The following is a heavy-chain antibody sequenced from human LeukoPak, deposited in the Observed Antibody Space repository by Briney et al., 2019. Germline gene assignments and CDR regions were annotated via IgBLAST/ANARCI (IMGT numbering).Heavy chain of an antibody. Sequence: PGGSLRLSCAASGFTFSSYAMHWVRQAPGKGLEWVAVISYDGSNKYYADSVKGRFTISRDNSKNTLYLQMNSLRAEDTAVYYCARAHYYDSSGYYWTYYYYGMDVWGQGTTVTVSS. CDR2: ISYDGSNK. D-gene: IGHD3-22*01. CDR3: ARAHYYDSSGYYWTYYYYGMDV. V-gene: IGHV3-30-3*01. CDR1: GFTFSSYA. J-gene: IGHJ6*02.